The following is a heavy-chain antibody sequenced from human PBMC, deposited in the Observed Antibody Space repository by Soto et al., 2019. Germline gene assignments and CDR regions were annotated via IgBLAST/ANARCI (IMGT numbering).Heavy chain of an antibody. D-gene: IGHD3-10*01. CDR1: GGSISSGGYY. CDR3: SRVRYGSEDCVDP. CDR2: INYSGST. Sequence: QVQLQESGPGLVKPSQTLSLTCTVSGGSISSGGYYWSWIRQHPGKGLEWIGYINYSGSTNYNPSRKSRFTISIDTSKNQFSLTLTSVTAADTAVYYCSRVRYGSEDCVDPWGQGTLVTVSS. V-gene: IGHV4-31*03. J-gene: IGHJ5*02.